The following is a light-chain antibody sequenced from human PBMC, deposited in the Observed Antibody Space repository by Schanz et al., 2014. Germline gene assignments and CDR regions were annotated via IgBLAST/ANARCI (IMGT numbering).Light chain of an antibody. CDR3: VLYMGSGIWV. CDR1: SASVSTSYH. J-gene: IGLJ3*02. CDR2: STN. V-gene: IGLV8-61*01. Sequence: QTVVTQEPSFSVSPGGTVTLTCGLSSASVSTSYHPSWYQQTPGQAPRTLIYSTNTRSSGVPDRFSGSILCNKAALTITGAQADDESDYYCVLYMGSGIWVFGGGTKLTVL.